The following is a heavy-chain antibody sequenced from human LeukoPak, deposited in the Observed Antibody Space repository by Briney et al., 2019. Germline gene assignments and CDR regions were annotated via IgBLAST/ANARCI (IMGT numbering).Heavy chain of an antibody. D-gene: IGHD5-18*01. CDR3: APDLRGYSYGLNMDV. J-gene: IGHJ6*03. CDR1: GFTFSSYS. CDR2: ICSSSSYI. Sequence: GGSLRLSCAASGFTFSSYSMNWVRQAPGKGLEWVSSICSSSSYIYYADSVKGRFTISRDNAKNSLYLQMNSLRAEDTAVYYCAPDLRGYSYGLNMDVWGKGTTVTISS. V-gene: IGHV3-21*01.